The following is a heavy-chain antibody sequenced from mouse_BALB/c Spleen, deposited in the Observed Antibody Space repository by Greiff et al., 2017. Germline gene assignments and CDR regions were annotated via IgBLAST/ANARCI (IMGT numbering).Heavy chain of an antibody. J-gene: IGHJ3*01. Sequence: EVQLVESGPGLVKPSQSLSLTCSVTGYSITSGYYWNWIRQFPGNKLEWMGYISYDGSNNYNPSLKNRISITRDTSKNQFFLKLNSVTTEDTATYYCAKSYDYGFAYWGQGTLVTVSA. D-gene: IGHD2-4*01. CDR2: ISYDGSN. CDR3: AKSYDYGFAY. CDR1: GYSITSGYY. V-gene: IGHV3-6*02.